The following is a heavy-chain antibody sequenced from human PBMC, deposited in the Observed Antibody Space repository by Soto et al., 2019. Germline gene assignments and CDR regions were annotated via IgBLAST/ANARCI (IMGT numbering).Heavy chain of an antibody. J-gene: IGHJ4*02. Sequence: PGGSLRLSCAASGFTSSGSGIHWVRQASGKGLEWVGRIRTKTNNYATAYAASVKGRFTISRDDSKNMAYLQMNSLKTEDTAVYYCTAMAGIDYWGQGTLVTVSS. CDR1: GFTSSGSG. D-gene: IGHD6-19*01. V-gene: IGHV3-73*01. CDR2: IRTKTNNYAT. CDR3: TAMAGIDY.